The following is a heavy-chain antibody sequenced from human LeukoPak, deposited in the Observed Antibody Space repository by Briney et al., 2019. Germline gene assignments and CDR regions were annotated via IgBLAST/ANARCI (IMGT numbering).Heavy chain of an antibody. Sequence: GGSLRLSCAASGFTFSSYGMHWVRQAPGKGLEWVSSISSSSSFIYYADSVKGRFTISRDNAKNSLYLQMNSLRAEDTALYYCAKDLMYEYYYYGMDVWGQGTTVTVSS. J-gene: IGHJ6*02. CDR3: AKDLMYEYYYYGMDV. CDR2: ISSSSSFI. D-gene: IGHD2-8*01. CDR1: GFTFSSYG. V-gene: IGHV3-21*04.